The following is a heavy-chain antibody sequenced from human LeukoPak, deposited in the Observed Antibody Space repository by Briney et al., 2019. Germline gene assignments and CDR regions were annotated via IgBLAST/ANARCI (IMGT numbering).Heavy chain of an antibody. CDR2: INSNSGDT. V-gene: IGHV1-2*02. CDR3: ASGRRGGYGLDV. Sequence: ASVKVSCKASGYTFSGYYIHWVRQAPGQGLEWMGWINSNSGDTEYAQTFQGRVTMTRETSISTFYMDLIGLRSDDTAVYYRASGRRGGYGLDVWDQGTTVTVSS. CDR1: GYTFSGYY. D-gene: IGHD3-16*01. J-gene: IGHJ6*02.